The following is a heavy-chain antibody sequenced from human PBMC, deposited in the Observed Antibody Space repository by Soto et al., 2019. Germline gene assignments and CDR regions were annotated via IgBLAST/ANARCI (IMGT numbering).Heavy chain of an antibody. CDR3: ARDIAVAGTVYYYGMDV. D-gene: IGHD6-19*01. Sequence: QVQLVQSGAEVKKPGSSVKVSCKSSGGTFSSYTISWVRQAPGQGLEWMGRIIPILGIANYAQKFQGRVTLTADTSTSTAYMELSSLRSEDTAVYYCARDIAVAGTVYYYGMDVWGKGTTGTVSS. V-gene: IGHV1-69*08. J-gene: IGHJ6*04. CDR1: GGTFSSYT. CDR2: IIPILGIA.